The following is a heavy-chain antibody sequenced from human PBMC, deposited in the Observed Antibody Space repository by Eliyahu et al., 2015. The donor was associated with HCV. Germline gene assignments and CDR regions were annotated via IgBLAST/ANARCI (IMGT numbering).Heavy chain of an antibody. Sequence: QVQLQESGPGLVKTSETLSLTCTVSGGSIRSHFWSWIRQPAGKGLGWVGGISAPGGTKYNPSLKGRVTMSFDTSKNHLSLQLTSVTDADTAIYYCAKMNGVGSYSSGSSSNWFDTWGQGTRVTVST. V-gene: IGHV4-4*07. CDR2: ISAPGGT. J-gene: IGHJ5*02. CDR3: AKMNGVGSYSSGSSSNWFDT. D-gene: IGHD6-19*01. CDR1: GGSIRSHF.